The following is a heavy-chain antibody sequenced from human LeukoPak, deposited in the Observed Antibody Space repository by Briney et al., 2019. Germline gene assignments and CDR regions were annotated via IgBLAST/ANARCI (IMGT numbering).Heavy chain of an antibody. CDR3: AKDRGGITMVRGVIDWFDP. V-gene: IGHV3-23*01. J-gene: IGHJ5*02. CDR2: ISGSGGST. Sequence: GGSLRLSCAAPGFTFSSYAMSWVRQAPGKGLEWVSAISGSGGSTYYADSVKGRFTISRDNSKNTLYLQMNSLRAEDTAVYYCAKDRGGITMVRGVIDWFDPWGQGTLVTVSS. D-gene: IGHD3-10*01. CDR1: GFTFSSYA.